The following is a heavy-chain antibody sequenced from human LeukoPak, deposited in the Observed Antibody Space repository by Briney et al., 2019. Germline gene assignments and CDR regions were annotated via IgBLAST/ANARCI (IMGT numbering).Heavy chain of an antibody. CDR3: ARVEVGNNWFDP. J-gene: IGHJ5*02. Sequence: GGSLRLSCAASGFTFSSYWMYWVRQAPGKGLEWVASIKQDESEKYYGDSVKGRFAVSRDNAKNSLFLQMNSLRAEDTAVYYCARVEVGNNWFDPWGQGTLVTVSS. V-gene: IGHV3-7*01. CDR2: IKQDESEK. CDR1: GFTFSSYW. D-gene: IGHD2-15*01.